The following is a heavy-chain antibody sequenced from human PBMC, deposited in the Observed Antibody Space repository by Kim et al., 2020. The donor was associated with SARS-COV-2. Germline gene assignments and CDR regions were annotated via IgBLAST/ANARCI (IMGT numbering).Heavy chain of an antibody. CDR2: INAGNGNT. Sequence: ASVKVSCKASGYTFTSYAMHWVRQAPGQRLEWMGWINAGNGNTKYSQKFQGRVTITRDTSASTAYMELSSLRSEDTAVYYCARVSQPSHYYGSGSYYPRLSYWYFDLWGRGTLVTVSS. J-gene: IGHJ2*01. CDR1: GYTFTSYA. CDR3: ARVSQPSHYYGSGSYYPRLSYWYFDL. D-gene: IGHD3-10*01. V-gene: IGHV1-3*01.